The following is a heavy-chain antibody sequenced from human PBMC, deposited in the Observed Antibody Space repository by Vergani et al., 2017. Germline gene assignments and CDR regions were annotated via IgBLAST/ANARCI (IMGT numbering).Heavy chain of an antibody. CDR1: GFTFSSYA. CDR2: ISGSGGST. CDR3: AKAVVGEVLPLSELDY. Sequence: EVQLLESGGDLVQPGGSLRLSCAASGFTFSSYAMTWVRQAPGKGLEWVSVISGSGGSTYNADSVKGLFTISRDNSKNTLYLQMNSLRAEDTAVYYCAKAVVGEVLPLSELDYWGQGTLVTVSS. V-gene: IGHV3-23*01. D-gene: IGHD3-10*01. J-gene: IGHJ4*02.